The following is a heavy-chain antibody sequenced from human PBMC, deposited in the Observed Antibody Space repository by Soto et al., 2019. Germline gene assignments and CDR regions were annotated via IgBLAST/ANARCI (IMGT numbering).Heavy chain of an antibody. J-gene: IGHJ3*01. CDR3: ASDVLPYCGDECFWEALDV. Sequence: DSVKGRFTISRDNSKTTLYLQMNSLRAEDTAVYYCASDVLPYCGDECFWEALDVWGQGTVVTVSS. V-gene: IGHV3-30*07. D-gene: IGHD2-21*01.